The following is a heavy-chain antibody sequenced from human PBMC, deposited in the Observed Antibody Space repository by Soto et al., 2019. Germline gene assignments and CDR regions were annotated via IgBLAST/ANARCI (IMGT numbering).Heavy chain of an antibody. CDR1: GYTFTSYD. D-gene: IGHD1-7*01. Sequence: ASVKVSCKASGYTFTSYDINWVRQATGQGLEWMGWMNPNSGNTGYAQKFQGRVTMTRNTSISTAYMELSSLRSEDTAVYYCARGPRTGTFSQLSYYMDVWGKGTTVTVSS. J-gene: IGHJ6*03. CDR2: MNPNSGNT. CDR3: ARGPRTGTFSQLSYYMDV. V-gene: IGHV1-8*01.